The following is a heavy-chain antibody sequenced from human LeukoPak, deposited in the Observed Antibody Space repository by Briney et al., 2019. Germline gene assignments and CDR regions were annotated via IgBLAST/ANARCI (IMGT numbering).Heavy chain of an antibody. J-gene: IGHJ4*02. CDR3: AREGGDIAVGGRRGYYFDY. CDR1: GGSISSYY. V-gene: IGHV4-59*01. Sequence: SETLSLTCTVSGGSISSYYWSWIRQPPGKGLEWIGYIYYSGSTNYNPSLKSRVTISVDTSKNQFSLKLSSVTAADTAVYYCAREGGDIAVGGRRGYYFDYWGQGTLVTVSS. D-gene: IGHD6-19*01. CDR2: IYYSGST.